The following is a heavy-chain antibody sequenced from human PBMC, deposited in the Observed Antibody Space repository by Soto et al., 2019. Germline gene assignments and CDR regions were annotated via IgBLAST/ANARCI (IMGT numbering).Heavy chain of an antibody. D-gene: IGHD2-2*01. CDR3: ARAKYQLDWFDP. V-gene: IGHV3-7*01. J-gene: IGHJ5*02. CDR1: GSIFRSYW. CDR2: IKQDGSEK. Sequence: GGSLRLSCAGSGSIFRSYWMSWVRQAPGKGLEWVANIKQDGSEKYYVDSLKGRFTISRDNAKNSLYLQMNSLRAEDTAVYYCARAKYQLDWFDPWGQGTLVTVSS.